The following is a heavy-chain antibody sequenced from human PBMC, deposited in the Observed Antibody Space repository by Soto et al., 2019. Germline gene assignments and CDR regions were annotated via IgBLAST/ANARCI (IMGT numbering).Heavy chain of an antibody. D-gene: IGHD3-22*01. Sequence: PSETLSLTCTVSGGSISSYYWGWIRQPPGKGLEWIGYIYYSGSTNYNPSLKSRVTISVDTSKNQFSLKLSSVTAADTAVYYCAREPYYYDSSGYYYYYYGMDVWGQGTTVTVSS. CDR1: GGSISSYY. V-gene: IGHV4-59*01. J-gene: IGHJ6*02. CDR2: IYYSGST. CDR3: AREPYYYDSSGYYYYYYGMDV.